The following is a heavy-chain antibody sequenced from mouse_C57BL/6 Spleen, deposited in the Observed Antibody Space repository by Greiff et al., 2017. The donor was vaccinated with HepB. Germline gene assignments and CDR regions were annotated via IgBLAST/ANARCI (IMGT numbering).Heavy chain of an antibody. D-gene: IGHD3-3*01. Sequence: EVQLVESGGGLVQPGGSLKLSCAASGFTFSDYYMYWVRQTPEKRLEWVAYISNGGGSTYYPDTVKGRFTISRDTAKNTLYLQMSRLKSEDTAMYYCARGGPGLFAYWGQGTLVTVSA. CDR1: GFTFSDYY. CDR2: ISNGGGST. CDR3: ARGGPGLFAY. J-gene: IGHJ3*01. V-gene: IGHV5-12*01.